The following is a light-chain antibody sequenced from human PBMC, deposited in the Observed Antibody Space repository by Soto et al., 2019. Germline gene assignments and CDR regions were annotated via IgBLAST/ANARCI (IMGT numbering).Light chain of an antibody. J-gene: IGKJ3*01. Sequence: VLTQSPATLSLSPGERATLSCRASLNVNSYLAWYQQKPGQAPRLAIYDASKRAPGVPARFSGSGSGTDFSLTISSLEPEDFGVYYCQQRSNWVFGPGTKVDIK. CDR2: DAS. CDR3: QQRSNWV. V-gene: IGKV3-11*01. CDR1: LNVNSY.